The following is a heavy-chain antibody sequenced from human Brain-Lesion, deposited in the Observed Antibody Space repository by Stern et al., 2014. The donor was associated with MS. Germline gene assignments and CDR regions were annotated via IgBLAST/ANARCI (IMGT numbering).Heavy chain of an antibody. CDR2: FDPEDGET. CDR1: GYTLTDLS. CDR3: ATLSPGAGGNYYRHFDY. V-gene: IGHV1-24*01. D-gene: IGHD1-26*01. J-gene: IGHJ4*02. Sequence: VQLLESGAEVKKPGASVKVSCMVSGYTLTDLSMHWVRPAPRKGLEWMGGFDPEDGETIYAQKFQGRVTMTEDTSTDTAYMELSSLRSEDTAVYYCATLSPGAGGNYYRHFDYWGQGTLVTVSS.